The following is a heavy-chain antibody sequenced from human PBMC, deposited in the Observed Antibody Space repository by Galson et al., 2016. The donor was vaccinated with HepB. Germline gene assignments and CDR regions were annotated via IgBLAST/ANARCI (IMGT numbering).Heavy chain of an antibody. CDR1: GFSLSTSGVA. J-gene: IGHJ3*02. Sequence: PSLVKPTQTLTLTCTFSGFSLSTSGVAVGWIRQPPGKALEWLTLIYWDDEKRYSPSLKTRLTITKDTSKNQVVLTMTNMDPVDTATYYCALVRDDYKHDAFHIWGQGTMVTVSS. CDR3: ALVRDDYKHDAFHI. D-gene: IGHD5-24*01. CDR2: IYWDDEK. V-gene: IGHV2-5*02.